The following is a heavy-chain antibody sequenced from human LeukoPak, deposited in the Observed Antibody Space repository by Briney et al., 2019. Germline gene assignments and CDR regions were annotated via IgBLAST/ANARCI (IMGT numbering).Heavy chain of an antibody. V-gene: IGHV3-21*01. CDR2: ISSSSSYI. CDR3: ARSEAACGTEALDN. Sequence: GGSLRLSGTASRFTFIGYSRHWVRQAPGKGLEWVSIISSSSSYIHYADSVKGRFTISRDNAKNSLYVQMNSLRAEDTAVYYGARSEAACGTEALDNWGQGTMVTVSS. CDR1: RFTFIGYS. J-gene: IGHJ3*02. D-gene: IGHD6-13*01.